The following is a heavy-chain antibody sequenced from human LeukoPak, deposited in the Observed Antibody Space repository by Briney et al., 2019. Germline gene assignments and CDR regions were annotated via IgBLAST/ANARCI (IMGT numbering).Heavy chain of an antibody. CDR3: AKGGHSSGWYHDY. J-gene: IGHJ4*02. D-gene: IGHD6-19*01. CDR2: IYYSGST. CDR1: GVSVSSDNYY. Sequence: SETLSLTCTVSGVSVSSDNYYWSWIRQPPGRGLEWIGYIYYSGSTNYNPSLKSRVTISVDTSKNQFSLKLSSVTAADTAVYYCAKGGHSSGWYHDYWGQGTLVTVSS. V-gene: IGHV4-61*01.